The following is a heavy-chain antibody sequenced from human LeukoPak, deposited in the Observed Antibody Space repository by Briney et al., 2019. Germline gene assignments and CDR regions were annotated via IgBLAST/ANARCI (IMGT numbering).Heavy chain of an antibody. CDR3: ASPVLGWLLCS. D-gene: IGHD3-3*01. CDR2: ISYDGSNK. J-gene: IGHJ5*02. V-gene: IGHV3-30-3*01. CDR1: GFTFSSYA. Sequence: PGGSLRLSCAAPGFTFSSYAMHWVRQAPGKGLEWVAVISYDGSNKYYADSVKGRFTISRDNSKNTLYLQMNSLRAEDTAVYYCASPVLGWLLCSWGQGTLVTVSS.